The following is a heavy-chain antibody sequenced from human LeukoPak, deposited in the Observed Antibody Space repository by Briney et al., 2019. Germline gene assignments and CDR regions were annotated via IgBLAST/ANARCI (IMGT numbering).Heavy chain of an antibody. CDR3: ARDYGFGGNYMDV. D-gene: IGHD3-16*01. V-gene: IGHV3-66*01. Sequence: PGGSLRLSCAASGFTVSSNYMSWVRQAPGKGLEWVSVIYSGGSTYYADSVKGRFTISRDNAKNSLYLQMNSLRAEDTAVFYCARDYGFGGNYMDVWGKGTTVTVSS. CDR1: GFTVSSNY. CDR2: IYSGGST. J-gene: IGHJ6*03.